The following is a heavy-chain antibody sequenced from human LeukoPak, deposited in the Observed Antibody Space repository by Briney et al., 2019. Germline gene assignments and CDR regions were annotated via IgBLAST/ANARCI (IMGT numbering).Heavy chain of an antibody. CDR1: GFTFSSYS. Sequence: PGGSLRLSCAASGFTFSSYSMNWVRQAPGKGLEWVSYISSGSSTIYYADSVKGRFTISRDNAKNSLYLQMNSLRAEDTAVYYCARVVDLDYWGQGTLVTVSS. CDR3: ARVVDLDY. D-gene: IGHD2-15*01. J-gene: IGHJ4*02. CDR2: ISSGSSTI. V-gene: IGHV3-48*01.